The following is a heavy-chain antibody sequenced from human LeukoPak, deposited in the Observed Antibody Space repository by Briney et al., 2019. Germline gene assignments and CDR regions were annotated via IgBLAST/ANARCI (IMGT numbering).Heavy chain of an antibody. Sequence: PSETLSLTCTVSGGSISSYYWSWLRQPPGKGLKWIGYIYYSGSTNYNPSLKSRVTISVDTSKNQFSLKLSSVTAADTAVYYCARSKAVAVPYYYYYMDVWGKGTTVTVSS. CDR2: IYYSGST. D-gene: IGHD6-19*01. J-gene: IGHJ6*03. CDR1: GGSISSYY. CDR3: ARSKAVAVPYYYYYMDV. V-gene: IGHV4-59*01.